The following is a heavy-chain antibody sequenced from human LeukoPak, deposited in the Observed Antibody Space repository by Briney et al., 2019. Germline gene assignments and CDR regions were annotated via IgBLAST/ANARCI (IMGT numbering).Heavy chain of an antibody. CDR1: GGTFSSNA. J-gene: IGHJ4*02. CDR3: ARGVVSQVVFNY. CDR2: VIPILGAA. D-gene: IGHD2-2*01. Sequence: PVASVKVSCKASGGTFSSNAISWVRQAPGQGLEWMGRVIPILGAANYAQKFQGRVTITADISTDTADMELSSLKSEDTAVYYCARGVVSQVVFNYWGQGTLVTVSS. V-gene: IGHV1-69*04.